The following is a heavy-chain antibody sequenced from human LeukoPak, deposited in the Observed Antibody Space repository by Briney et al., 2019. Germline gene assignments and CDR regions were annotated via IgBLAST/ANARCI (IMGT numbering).Heavy chain of an antibody. V-gene: IGHV3-11*01. CDR3: ARSSTIGAAGLFDH. J-gene: IGHJ4*02. CDR2: ISSSGSTI. CDR1: GFTFSDYY. D-gene: IGHD6-13*01. Sequence: GGSLRLSCAASGFTFSDYYMSWIRQAPGKGLEWVSYISSSGSTIYYADSVKGRFTISRDNAKNSLYLQMNSLRAEDTAVYYCARSSTIGAAGLFDHWGQGTLVTVSS.